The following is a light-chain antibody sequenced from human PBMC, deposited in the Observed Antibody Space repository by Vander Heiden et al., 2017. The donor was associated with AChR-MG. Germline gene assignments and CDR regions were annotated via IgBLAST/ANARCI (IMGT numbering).Light chain of an antibody. CDR3: QQYGTPPT. Sequence: EIVLTQSPGTLSLSPGERATLSCRASQSVSSSYLAWYQQKPGQAPRLLIYGASSRATGIPDRFSGSGSGTDFTLTISRLEPEDFAVYYCQQYGTPPTFRQETKVEI. V-gene: IGKV3-20*01. J-gene: IGKJ1*01. CDR1: QSVSSSY. CDR2: GAS.